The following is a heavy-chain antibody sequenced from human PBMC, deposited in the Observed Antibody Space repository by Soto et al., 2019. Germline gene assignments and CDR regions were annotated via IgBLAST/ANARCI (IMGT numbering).Heavy chain of an antibody. D-gene: IGHD3-3*01. V-gene: IGHV3-74*01. Sequence: EVQLVESGGDLVQPGGSLRLSCAASGFTFSTYWMHWFRQAPGKGLVWVSRINTDGAITSHGVSVKGRFTISRDNAKNTLYLHMSSLSAEDTAVYYCARGGLEPVDFWGQGTLVTVSS. J-gene: IGHJ4*02. CDR2: INTDGAIT. CDR3: ARGGLEPVDF. CDR1: GFTFSTYW.